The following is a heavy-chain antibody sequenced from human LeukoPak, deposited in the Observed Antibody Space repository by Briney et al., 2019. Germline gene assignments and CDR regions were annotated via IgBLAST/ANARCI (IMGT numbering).Heavy chain of an antibody. J-gene: IGHJ4*02. Sequence: GRSLRLSCAASGFTFDDYAMHWVRQAPGKGLEWVSGISWISGRIGYADSVKGRFTISRDNAENSLYLQMNSLRTEDTALYYCVKDGGDYGDYSYYFDYWGQGTLVTVSS. V-gene: IGHV3-9*01. CDR2: ISWISGRI. CDR3: VKDGGDYGDYSYYFDY. CDR1: GFTFDDYA. D-gene: IGHD4-17*01.